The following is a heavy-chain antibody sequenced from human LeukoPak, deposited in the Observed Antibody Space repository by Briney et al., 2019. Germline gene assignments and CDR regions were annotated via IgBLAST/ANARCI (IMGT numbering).Heavy chain of an antibody. Sequence: SETLSLTCTVSGGSISTYYWSWVRQPPGKGLEWIGYIHYSGSTDYNPSLKSRVTISVDTSKNQFSLKLSSVTAADTAVYYCAIGTWLQLPRLCGQGTLVTVSS. D-gene: IGHD5-24*01. V-gene: IGHV4-59*01. CDR3: AIGTWLQLPRL. CDR1: GGSISTYY. J-gene: IGHJ4*02. CDR2: IHYSGST.